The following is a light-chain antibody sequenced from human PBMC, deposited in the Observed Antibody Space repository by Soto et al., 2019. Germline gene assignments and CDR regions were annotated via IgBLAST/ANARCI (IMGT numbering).Light chain of an antibody. CDR3: QQYDNWPRT. Sequence: EIVMTQSPATLSVSPGERATLSCGASQSVSSNLAWYQQKPGQAPRLLIYGASTRATGIPARFSGSGSGTEFILTISSLQSEDFVVYYCQQYDNWPRTFGQGTKVEIK. V-gene: IGKV3-15*01. CDR2: GAS. CDR1: QSVSSN. J-gene: IGKJ1*01.